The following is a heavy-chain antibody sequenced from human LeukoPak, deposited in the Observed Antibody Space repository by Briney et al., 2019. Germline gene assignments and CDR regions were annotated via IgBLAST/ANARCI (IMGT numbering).Heavy chain of an antibody. CDR3: ARQKGYYGSGSYYYFDY. J-gene: IGHJ4*02. CDR1: GDSISSSIHY. V-gene: IGHV4-39*01. D-gene: IGHD3-10*01. CDR2: MYYSGNT. Sequence: SETPSLTCIVSGDSISSSIHYWGWVRQPPGQGLEWIGSMYYSGNTYYNPSLKSRVTMSVDTSKSQFSLKLNSLTAADTAVYYCARQKGYYGSGSYYYFDYWGQGTLVTVSS.